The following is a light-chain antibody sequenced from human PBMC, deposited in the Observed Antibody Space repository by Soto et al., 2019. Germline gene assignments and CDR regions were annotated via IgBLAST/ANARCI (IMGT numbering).Light chain of an antibody. CDR3: QQRSSWPPIT. CDR2: DES. V-gene: IGKV3-11*01. J-gene: IGKJ5*01. Sequence: IVLTQSPATLSLSPGERATLSCGASQSLSNYLAWYQQQSGKAPRLRVYDESTRATGIPARFSGSGSGTDFTLTISSIETDDFAVYYGQQRSSWPPITFGQGTRLEIK. CDR1: QSLSNY.